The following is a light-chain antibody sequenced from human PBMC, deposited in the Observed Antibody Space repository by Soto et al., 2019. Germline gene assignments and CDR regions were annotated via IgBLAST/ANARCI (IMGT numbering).Light chain of an antibody. CDR2: EVS. J-gene: IGLJ1*01. CDR1: SSDVGGYNY. Sequence: QSVRTQPASVSGSPGQSITISCTGTSSDVGGYNYVPWYQQHPGKAPKLMIYEVSKRPSGVSNRFSGSKSGNTASLTISGLQAEDEADYYCSSYTSSSTHYVFGTGTKVTVL. CDR3: SSYTSSSTHYV. V-gene: IGLV2-14*01.